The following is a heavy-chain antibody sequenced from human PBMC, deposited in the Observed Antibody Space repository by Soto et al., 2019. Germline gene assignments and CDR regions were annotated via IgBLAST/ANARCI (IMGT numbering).Heavy chain of an antibody. CDR1: GYTFTSYD. V-gene: IGHV1-8*01. J-gene: IGHJ5*02. CDR2: MNPNSGNT. Sequence: ASVKVSCKASGYTFTSYDINWVRQATGQGLGWMGWMNPNSGNTGYAQKFQGRVTMTRNTSISTAYMELSSLRSEDTAVYYCARGRWFYSSSPPDWFDPWGQGTLATVSS. CDR3: ARGRWFYSSSPPDWFDP. D-gene: IGHD6-6*01.